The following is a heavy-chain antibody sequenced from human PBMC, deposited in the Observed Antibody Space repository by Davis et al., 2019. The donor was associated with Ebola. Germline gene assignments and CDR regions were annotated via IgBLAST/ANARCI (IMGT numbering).Heavy chain of an antibody. V-gene: IGHV3-23*01. CDR1: EFTFSGYA. Sequence: GESLKISCAASEFTFSGYAMIWVRQAPGKGLEWVSAISGSGGSTYYAGSVKGRFTISRDNSRNTLYLQMNSLRAEDTAVYYCAKAPVRFLEWFTTDYWGKGTLVTVSS. CDR2: ISGSGGST. J-gene: IGHJ4*02. CDR3: AKAPVRFLEWFTTDY. D-gene: IGHD3-3*01.